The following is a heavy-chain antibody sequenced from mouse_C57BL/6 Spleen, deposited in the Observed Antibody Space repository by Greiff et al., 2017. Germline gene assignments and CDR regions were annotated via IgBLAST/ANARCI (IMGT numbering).Heavy chain of an antibody. CDR2: FYPGSGSI. V-gene: IGHV1-62-2*01. Sequence: QVQLQQSGAELVKPGASVKLSCKASGYTFTEYTIHWVKQRSGQGLEWIGWFYPGSGSIKYNEKFKDKATVTADKSSSTVSMELSSLTSEDSAVYCCARHEEDSNFQAWFAYWGQGTLVTVAA. J-gene: IGHJ3*01. CDR1: GYTFTEYT. CDR3: ARHEEDSNFQAWFAY. D-gene: IGHD2-5*01.